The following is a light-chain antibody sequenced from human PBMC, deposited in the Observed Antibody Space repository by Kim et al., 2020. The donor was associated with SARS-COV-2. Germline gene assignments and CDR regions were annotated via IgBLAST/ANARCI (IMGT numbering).Light chain of an antibody. V-gene: IGKV2D-29*01. J-gene: IGKJ1*01. Sequence: APISCNTRQSLLHRSGMTYLFWYVQKPGQPPQLLIYEVFKRFSGVPDRFSGSGSGTDFTLKISRVETEDVGVYYCMQSIQFPLTFGQGTKVDIK. CDR1: QSLLHRSGMTY. CDR2: EVF. CDR3: MQSIQFPLT.